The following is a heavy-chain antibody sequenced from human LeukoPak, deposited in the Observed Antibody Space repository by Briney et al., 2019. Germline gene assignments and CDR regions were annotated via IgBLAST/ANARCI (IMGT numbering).Heavy chain of an antibody. CDR2: INHSGST. Sequence: SETLSLTCAVYGGSFSVYYWSWIRQPPGKGLEWIGEINHSGSTNYNPSLKSRVTISVDTSKNQFSLKLSSVTAADTAVYYCAADYGDEFELFDYWGQGTLVTVSS. D-gene: IGHD4-17*01. J-gene: IGHJ4*02. CDR3: AADYGDEFELFDY. CDR1: GGSFSVYY. V-gene: IGHV4-34*01.